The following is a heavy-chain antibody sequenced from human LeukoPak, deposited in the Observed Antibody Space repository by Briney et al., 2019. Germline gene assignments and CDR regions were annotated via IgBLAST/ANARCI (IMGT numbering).Heavy chain of an antibody. CDR3: ARDGTTTVTTFAFDI. D-gene: IGHD4-17*01. Sequence: GGSLRLSCAASGFTFSSYEMSWVRQAPGKGLEWVANIKQDGSEKYYVDSVKGRFTISRDNAKNSLYLQMNSLRAEDTAVYYCARDGTTTVTTFAFDIWGQGTMVTVSS. CDR1: GFTFSSYE. CDR2: IKQDGSEK. V-gene: IGHV3-7*01. J-gene: IGHJ3*02.